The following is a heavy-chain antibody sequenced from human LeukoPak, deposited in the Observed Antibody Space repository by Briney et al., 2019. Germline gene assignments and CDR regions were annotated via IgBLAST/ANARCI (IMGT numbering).Heavy chain of an antibody. V-gene: IGHV4-61*02. J-gene: IGHJ3*02. CDR1: GGSISSGSYY. Sequence: SETLSLTCTVSGGSISSGSYYWSWIRQPAGKGLEWIGRIYTSGSTNYNPSLKSRVTMSVDTSKNQFSLKLSSVTAADTAVYYCARGPLVWELLMGDAFDIWGQGTMVTVSS. CDR2: IYTSGST. D-gene: IGHD1-26*01. CDR3: ARGPLVWELLMGDAFDI.